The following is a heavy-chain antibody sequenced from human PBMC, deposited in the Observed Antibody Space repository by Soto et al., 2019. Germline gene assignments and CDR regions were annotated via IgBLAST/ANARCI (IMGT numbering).Heavy chain of an antibody. V-gene: IGHV3-23*01. J-gene: IGHJ3*02. D-gene: IGHD2-8*01. CDR3: AHPRGYGVFDAVDI. CDR1: GFIFSTYA. Sequence: EVQLLESGGGLVQPGGSLRLSCAASGFIFSTYAMNWVRQAPGKGLECVSAISSSGGSTYYAESVRGRFTISRDNSINTLYLQMSSLRNEDTAVYYCAHPRGYGVFDAVDIWGQGTMVTVSS. CDR2: ISSSGGST.